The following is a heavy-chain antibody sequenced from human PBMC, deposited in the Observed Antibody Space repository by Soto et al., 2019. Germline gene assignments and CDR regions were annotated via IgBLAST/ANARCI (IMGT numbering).Heavy chain of an antibody. J-gene: IGHJ4*02. D-gene: IGHD6-19*01. Sequence: QVQLQQSGPGLVKPSQTLSLTCAISGDSVSSNSAAWNWISQSPSRGLEWLGRTYYRSKWYNDYAVSVKSRITINPDTAKNQFSLQLNSGTPEDTAVYYCAREPLIAVAGYFDYWGQGTLVTVSS. CDR1: GDSVSSNSAA. V-gene: IGHV6-1*01. CDR3: AREPLIAVAGYFDY. CDR2: TYYRSKWYN.